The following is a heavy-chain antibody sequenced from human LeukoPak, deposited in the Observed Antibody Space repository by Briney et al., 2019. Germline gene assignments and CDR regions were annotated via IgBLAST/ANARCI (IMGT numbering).Heavy chain of an antibody. CDR2: ISGSGGST. V-gene: IGHV3-23*01. Sequence: PGGSLRLSCAASGFAFSSYGMTWVRQAPGKGLEWVSAISGSGGSTYYADSVKGRSTISRDNSKNTLYLVMNSLRADDTAVYYCAKFGLAGSGRYHDAFDIWGQGTTVTVSS. J-gene: IGHJ3*02. D-gene: IGHD3-10*01. CDR3: AKFGLAGSGRYHDAFDI. CDR1: GFAFSSYG.